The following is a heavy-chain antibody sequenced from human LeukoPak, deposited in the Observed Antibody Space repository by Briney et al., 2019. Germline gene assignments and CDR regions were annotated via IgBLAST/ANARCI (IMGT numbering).Heavy chain of an antibody. D-gene: IGHD3-10*01. V-gene: IGHV3-30*02. CDR1: GFTFSSYS. J-gene: IGHJ6*03. CDR2: IRYDGSNK. Sequence: GGSLRLSCAASGFTFSSYSMNWVRQAPGKGLEWVAFIRYDGSNKYYADSVKGRFTISRDNSKNTLYLQMNSLRAEDTAVYYCARSFPGFAPLDYYYYMDVWGKGTTVTVSS. CDR3: ARSFPGFAPLDYYYYMDV.